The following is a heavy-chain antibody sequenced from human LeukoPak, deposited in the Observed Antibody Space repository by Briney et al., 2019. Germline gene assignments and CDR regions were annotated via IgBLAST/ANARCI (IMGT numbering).Heavy chain of an antibody. CDR3: ARVSSEGNWFDP. Sequence: PGGSLKLSCAASGFTFSSYEMNWVRQAPGKGLEWVSYISSSGSTIYYADSVKGRFTISRDNAKNSLYLQMNSLRAEDTALYYCARVSSEGNWFDPWGQGTLVTVSS. V-gene: IGHV3-48*03. CDR1: GFTFSSYE. CDR2: ISSSGSTI. J-gene: IGHJ5*02. D-gene: IGHD6-6*01.